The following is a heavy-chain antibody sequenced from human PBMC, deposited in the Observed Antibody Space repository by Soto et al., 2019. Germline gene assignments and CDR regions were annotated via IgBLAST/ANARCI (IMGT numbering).Heavy chain of an antibody. CDR2: IYNVGGSQ. Sequence: QVQLVESGGGVVQPGGSLSLSFIASGFSFSDNAIHWVRQAPGKGLEWVALIYNVGGSQNYADSVKGRFTISRDYSRKTVSLQMNNLRAEDTAVYYCARAYSNTWWIFDYWGQGTLVTVSS. D-gene: IGHD6-13*01. CDR3: ARAYSNTWWIFDY. V-gene: IGHV3-33*01. CDR1: GFSFSDNA. J-gene: IGHJ4*02.